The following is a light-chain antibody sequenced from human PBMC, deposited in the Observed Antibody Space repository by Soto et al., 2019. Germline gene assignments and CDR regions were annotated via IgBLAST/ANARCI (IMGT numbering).Light chain of an antibody. CDR2: GAS. CDR1: QSVSSSY. V-gene: IGKV3-20*01. CDR3: QQHGSSPPVT. J-gene: IGKJ5*01. Sequence: EIVLTQSPGTLSLSPGERATLSCRASQSVSSSYLAWYQQKPGQAPRLLIYGASSRATGIPDRFSGSGSGTNFTLTISRRQPEDFAAEYCQQHGSSPPVTFGQGTRLEIK.